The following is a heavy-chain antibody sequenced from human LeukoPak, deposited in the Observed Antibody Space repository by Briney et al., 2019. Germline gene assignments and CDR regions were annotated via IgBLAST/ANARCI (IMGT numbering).Heavy chain of an antibody. CDR3: ARDPSTPGYFDY. Sequence: ASVKVSCKAPGYTFTSYGISWVRQAPGQGLEWMGWISAYNGNTNYAQKLQGRVTMTTDTSTSTAYMELRSLRSDDTAVYYCARDPSTPGYFDYWGQGTLVTVSS. CDR2: ISAYNGNT. J-gene: IGHJ4*02. CDR1: GYTFTSYG. D-gene: IGHD2-15*01. V-gene: IGHV1-18*01.